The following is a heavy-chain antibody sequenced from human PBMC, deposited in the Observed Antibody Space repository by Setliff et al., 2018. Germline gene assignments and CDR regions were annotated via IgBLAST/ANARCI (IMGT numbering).Heavy chain of an antibody. Sequence: PGGSLRLSCAASGFTFSSYSMNWVRQAPGKGLEGVSYISSSSSTIYYADSVKGRFPITIDNAKNSLYLQMNSLRAEDTAVYFCARDAMVRGVMGGGGDFDYWGQGTLVTVSS. D-gene: IGHD3-10*01. J-gene: IGHJ4*02. CDR3: ARDAMVRGVMGGGGDFDY. CDR1: GFTFSSYS. V-gene: IGHV3-48*04. CDR2: ISSSSSTI.